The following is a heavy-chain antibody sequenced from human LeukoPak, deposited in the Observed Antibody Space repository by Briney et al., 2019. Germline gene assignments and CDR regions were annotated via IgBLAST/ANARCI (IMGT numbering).Heavy chain of an antibody. D-gene: IGHD4-17*01. CDR2: IRYDGSNK. CDR1: GFTFSSYG. J-gene: IGHJ4*02. Sequence: PGGSLRLSCAASGFTFSSYGMHWVRQAPGKGLEWVAFIRYDGSNKYYADSVKGRSTISRDNAKNSLYLQMDSLRAEDTAVYYCARDRLHYGEYEKTFDYWGQGTLVTVSS. V-gene: IGHV3-30*02. CDR3: ARDRLHYGEYEKTFDY.